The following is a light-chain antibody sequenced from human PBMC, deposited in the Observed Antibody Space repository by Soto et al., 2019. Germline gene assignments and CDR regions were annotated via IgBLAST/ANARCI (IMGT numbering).Light chain of an antibody. CDR2: GAS. J-gene: IGKJ2*01. CDR1: QRVTSTY. CDR3: QQYDTSPFN. Sequence: EIVLTQSPGTLSLSPGESATLSCRASQRVTSTYLAWFQHKPGQPPRLLLYGASNRAADIPGRFSGSGSGRDFTLTIRRLEPEDFAVYYCQQYDTSPFNFGQGTKLEIK. V-gene: IGKV3-20*01.